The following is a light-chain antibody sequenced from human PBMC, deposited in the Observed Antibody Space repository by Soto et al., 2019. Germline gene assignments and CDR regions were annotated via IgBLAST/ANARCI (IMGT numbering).Light chain of an antibody. CDR3: QQYNSYSWT. J-gene: IGKJ1*01. V-gene: IGKV1-5*03. CDR1: QSISSW. Sequence: DIQMTQSPSTLSASVGDRVTITYRASQSISSWLAWYQQKPEKAPKLLIYKASSLESGVPSRFSGSGSGTEFTLTISSLQPDDFATYYCQQYNSYSWTFGQGTKVDIK. CDR2: KAS.